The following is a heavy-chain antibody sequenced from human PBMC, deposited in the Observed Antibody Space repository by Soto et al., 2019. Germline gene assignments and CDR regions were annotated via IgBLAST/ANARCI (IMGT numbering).Heavy chain of an antibody. D-gene: IGHD3-10*01. Sequence: GESLKISCKGSGYSSTSYWISWVRQMPGKGLEWMGRIDPSDSYTNYSPSFQGHVTISADKSISTAYLQWSSLKASDTAMYYCARPPRAPYYYGSGNVYVWGQGTTVTVSS. V-gene: IGHV5-10-1*01. CDR1: GYSSTSYW. J-gene: IGHJ6*02. CDR2: IDPSDSYT. CDR3: ARPPRAPYYYGSGNVYV.